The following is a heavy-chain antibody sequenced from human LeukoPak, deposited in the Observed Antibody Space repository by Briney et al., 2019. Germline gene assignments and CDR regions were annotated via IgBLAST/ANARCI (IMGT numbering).Heavy chain of an antibody. CDR1: GGSFSGYY. J-gene: IGHJ5*02. D-gene: IGHD5-24*01. CDR3: ARGPQRWLHTSSWFDP. V-gene: IGHV4-34*01. Sequence: SETQSLTCAVYGGSFSGYYWSWIRQPPGKGLEWIGEINHSGSTNYNPSLKSRVTISVDTSKNQFSLKLSSVTAADTAVYYCARGPQRWLHTSSWFDPWGQGTLVTVSS. CDR2: INHSGST.